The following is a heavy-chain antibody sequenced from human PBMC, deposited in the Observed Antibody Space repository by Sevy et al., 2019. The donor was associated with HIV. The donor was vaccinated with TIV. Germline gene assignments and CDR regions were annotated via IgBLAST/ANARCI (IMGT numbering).Heavy chain of an antibody. V-gene: IGHV3-33*01. Sequence: GGSLRLSCAASGFTFSSHGMHWVRQAPGKGLEWVAVIWYDGSERYYGDSVKGRFTISRDNSKNTLYLQMNSLRAEDTAVYYCARWGDNRRMDVWDQGTTVTVSS. CDR1: GFTFSSHG. J-gene: IGHJ6*02. D-gene: IGHD3-10*01. CDR2: IWYDGSER. CDR3: ARWGDNRRMDV.